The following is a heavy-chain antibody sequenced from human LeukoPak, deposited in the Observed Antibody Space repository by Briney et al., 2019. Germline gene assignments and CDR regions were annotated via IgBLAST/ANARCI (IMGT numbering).Heavy chain of an antibody. CDR2: ISSSNSYI. Sequence: GGSLRLSCAASKFTFSSYSMNWVRQAPGKGLEWVSSISSSNSYIYYADSVKGRFTISRDNAKNSLYLQMNSLRAEDTAVYYCARDLGSIVDYWGQGTLVTVSS. CDR1: KFTFSSYS. CDR3: ARDLGSIVDY. V-gene: IGHV3-21*01. D-gene: IGHD3-10*01. J-gene: IGHJ4*02.